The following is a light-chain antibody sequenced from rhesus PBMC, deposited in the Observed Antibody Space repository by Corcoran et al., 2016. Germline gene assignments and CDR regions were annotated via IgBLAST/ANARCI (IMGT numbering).Light chain of an antibody. CDR2: WAT. J-gene: IGKJ4*01. Sequence: DIMMTRSPDSLAVSLGERVTINCKSSQSLLYSSNNKNYLAWYQQKPGQAPRGLIYWATTRESGVPNRFTGGGSGTDVTLTISGLQAEDVGVYYCQQYYRPPLTFGGGTKVEIK. CDR3: QQYYRPPLT. V-gene: IGKV4-1*01. CDR1: QSLLYSSNNKNY.